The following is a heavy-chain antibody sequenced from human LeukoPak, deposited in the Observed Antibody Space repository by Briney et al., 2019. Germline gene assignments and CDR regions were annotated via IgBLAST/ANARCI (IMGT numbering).Heavy chain of an antibody. Sequence: GETLKITCKGYGYSFTSFWSVWVPPMHGKGLEWLMIIYPGDSDNRYSPSFQGPVTISAAKSTTSAYLQWSSLKASDTAMYYCARRGYSSGWYVVDYWGQGTLVTVSS. V-gene: IGHV5-51*01. J-gene: IGHJ4*02. D-gene: IGHD6-19*01. CDR1: GYSFTSFW. CDR2: IYPGDSDN. CDR3: ARRGYSSGWYVVDY.